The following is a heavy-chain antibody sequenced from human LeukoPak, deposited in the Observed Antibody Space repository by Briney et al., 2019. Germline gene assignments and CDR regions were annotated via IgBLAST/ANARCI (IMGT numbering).Heavy chain of an antibody. V-gene: IGHV3-23*01. CDR1: GFTFSSYS. J-gene: IGHJ4*02. CDR2: ISGSGGST. D-gene: IGHD3-9*01. Sequence: GGSLRLSCAASGFTFSSYSVNWVRQAPGKGLEWVSAISGSGGSTYYADSVKGRFTISRDNSKNTLYLQMNSLRAEDTAVYYCAKDRELRYFDWLFEYWGQGTLVTVSS. CDR3: AKDRELRYFDWLFEY.